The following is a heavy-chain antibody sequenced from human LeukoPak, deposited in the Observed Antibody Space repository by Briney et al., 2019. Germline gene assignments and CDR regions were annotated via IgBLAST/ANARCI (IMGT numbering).Heavy chain of an antibody. D-gene: IGHD4-17*01. V-gene: IGHV4-59*08. CDR3: ARRNYYGAHYFDY. CDR1: GGSISSYY. Sequence: SETLSPTCTVSGGSISSYYWSWIRQPPGKGLEWIGYIFDSGSTNYNPSLKSRVTISVDTSKNQFSLRLSSVTAADTAVYYCARRNYYGAHYFDYWGQGTLVTVSS. CDR2: IFDSGST. J-gene: IGHJ4*02.